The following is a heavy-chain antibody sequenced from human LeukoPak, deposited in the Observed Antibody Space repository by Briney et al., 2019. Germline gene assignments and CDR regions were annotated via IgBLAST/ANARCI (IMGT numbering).Heavy chain of an antibody. Sequence: PGGSLRLSCAASGFTFSGSAMHWVRQASGKGLEWVGRIRSKANSYATAYAASVKGRFTISRDDSKNTAYLQMNSLKTEDTAVYYCTPPLYDILTGSDYWGQGTLVTVSS. CDR3: TPPLYDILTGSDY. V-gene: IGHV3-73*01. CDR1: GFTFSGSA. CDR2: IRSKANSYAT. J-gene: IGHJ4*02. D-gene: IGHD3-9*01.